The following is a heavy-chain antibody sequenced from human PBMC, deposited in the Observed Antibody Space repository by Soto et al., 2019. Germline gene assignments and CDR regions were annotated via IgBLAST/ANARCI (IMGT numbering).Heavy chain of an antibody. CDR3: ARGYSGYQD. V-gene: IGHV3-48*01. J-gene: IGHJ4*02. CDR1: GFAFSTYS. D-gene: IGHD5-12*01. CDR2: ISSSGSTI. Sequence: EVQLVESGGGLEQPGGSLRLSCAAAGFAFSTYSMNWVRQAPGKGLEWVSYISSSGSTIYYADSVKGRFTSSRDNAKNSLYLQMNSLRVEDTAVYYCARGYSGYQDWGQGTLVTVSS.